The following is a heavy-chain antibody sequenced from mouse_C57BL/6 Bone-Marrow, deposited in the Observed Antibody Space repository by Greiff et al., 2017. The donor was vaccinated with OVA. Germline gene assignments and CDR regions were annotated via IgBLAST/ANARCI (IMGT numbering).Heavy chain of an antibody. CDR2: IDPSDSET. CDR1: GYTFTSYW. D-gene: IGHD1-1*01. Sequence: VQLVESGAELVRPGSSVKLSCKASGYTFTSYWMHWVKQRPIQGLEWIGNIDPSDSETHYNQKFKDKATLTVDKSSSTAYMQLSSLTSEDSAVYYCARITTVVADAMDYWGQGTSVTVSS. V-gene: IGHV1-52*01. CDR3: ARITTVVADAMDY. J-gene: IGHJ4*01.